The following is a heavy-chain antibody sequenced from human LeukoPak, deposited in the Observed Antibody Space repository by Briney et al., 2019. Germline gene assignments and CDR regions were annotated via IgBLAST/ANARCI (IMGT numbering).Heavy chain of an antibody. Sequence: SETLSLTCAVYGGSFSGYYWSWIRQPPGKGLEWIGEINHSGSTNYNPSLKSRVTTSVDTSKNQFSLKLSSVTAADTAVYYCARELRWYSYGSYFDYWGQGTLVTVSS. V-gene: IGHV4-34*01. CDR2: INHSGST. J-gene: IGHJ4*02. D-gene: IGHD5-18*01. CDR1: GGSFSGYY. CDR3: ARELRWYSYGSYFDY.